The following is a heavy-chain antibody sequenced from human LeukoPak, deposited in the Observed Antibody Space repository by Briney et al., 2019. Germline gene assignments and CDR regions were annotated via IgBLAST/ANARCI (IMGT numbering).Heavy chain of an antibody. Sequence: PSETLSLICTVSGGSISNYYWNWIRQPAGKGLEWIGRLYTSGATDYNPSLKSRVTISGDTSKNQFSLKLNSVTAADTAVYYCASRRDHCGGDCYTYEENQQKYFQHWGQGTLVTVSS. D-gene: IGHD2-21*02. CDR1: GGSISNYY. J-gene: IGHJ1*01. V-gene: IGHV4-4*07. CDR3: ASRRDHCGGDCYTYEENQQKYFQH. CDR2: LYTSGAT.